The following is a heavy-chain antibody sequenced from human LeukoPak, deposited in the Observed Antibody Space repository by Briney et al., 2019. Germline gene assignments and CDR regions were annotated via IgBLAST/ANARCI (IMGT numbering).Heavy chain of an antibody. CDR1: GFTFSSYG. J-gene: IGHJ4*02. CDR2: ISVSGGST. CDR3: AKAPANYVDTAMGSFDY. D-gene: IGHD5-18*01. Sequence: GGSLRLSCAASGFTFSSYGMSWVRQAPGKGLECVSAISVSGGSTYYADAVKGRFTISIDNSKNTLYLQMNSLRAEDTAVYYCAKAPANYVDTAMGSFDYWGQGTLVTVSS. V-gene: IGHV3-23*01.